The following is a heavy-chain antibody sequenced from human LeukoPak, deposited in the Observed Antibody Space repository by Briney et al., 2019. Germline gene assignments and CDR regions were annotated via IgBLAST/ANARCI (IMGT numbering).Heavy chain of an antibody. Sequence: ASVKVSCKVSGYTLTELSMHWVRQAPGKGLEWMGGFDPEDGETIYAQKFQGRVTMTTDTSTSTAYMELRSLRSDDTAVYYCARAPYGSGSYYNEFDYWGQGTLVTVSS. CDR3: ARAPYGSGSYYNEFDY. J-gene: IGHJ4*02. V-gene: IGHV1-24*01. D-gene: IGHD3-10*01. CDR2: FDPEDGET. CDR1: GYTLTELS.